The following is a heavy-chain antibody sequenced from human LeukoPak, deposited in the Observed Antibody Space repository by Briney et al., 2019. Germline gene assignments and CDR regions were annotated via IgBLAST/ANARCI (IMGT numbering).Heavy chain of an antibody. CDR2: ITSSSNYI. CDR3: ARDRGYFDN. Sequence: GGSLRLSCAASGFTFDDYSMNWVRQAPGMGLEWLSSITSSSNYIYYADSVKGRFTISRDNVQNSLYLQMNSLRAEDTAMYYCARDRGYFDNWGQGTLVTVSS. J-gene: IGHJ4*02. V-gene: IGHV3-21*01. CDR1: GFTFDDYS.